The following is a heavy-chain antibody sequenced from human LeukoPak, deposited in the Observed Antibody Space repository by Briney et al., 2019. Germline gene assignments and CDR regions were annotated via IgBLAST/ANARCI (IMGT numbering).Heavy chain of an antibody. Sequence: PGGSLRLSCEGSAFIFSGHWMNWVRQTPGKGLEWVASIMEDGSERQYVDSVKGRFTISRDNSKNTLFLQMNSLRAEDTAVYYCAKLSLSGRSQSAYYWGQGTLVTVSS. CDR1: AFIFSGHW. CDR2: IMEDGSER. D-gene: IGHD3-10*01. V-gene: IGHV3-7*03. J-gene: IGHJ4*02. CDR3: AKLSLSGRSQSAYY.